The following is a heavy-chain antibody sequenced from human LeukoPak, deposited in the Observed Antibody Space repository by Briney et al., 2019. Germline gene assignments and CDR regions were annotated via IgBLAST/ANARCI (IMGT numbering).Heavy chain of an antibody. CDR1: GGSISNYY. D-gene: IGHD3-22*01. CDR2: IS. Sequence: PSETLSLTCTVSGGSISNYYWSWIRQPPGKGLELIGYISNYNPSLKRRVTISVDTSKNQFSLKLSSVTAADTAVYYCARGTHLYYYDSSGFHFDYWGQGTLVTVSS. J-gene: IGHJ4*02. CDR3: ARGTHLYYYDSSGFHFDY. V-gene: IGHV4-59*01.